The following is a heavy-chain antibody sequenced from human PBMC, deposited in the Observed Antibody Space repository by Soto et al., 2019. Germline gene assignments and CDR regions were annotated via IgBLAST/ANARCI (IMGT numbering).Heavy chain of an antibody. CDR2: INPKSGGT. CDR3: ARGDSTDCSNSVCSFFYNHDMDV. D-gene: IGHD2-8*01. J-gene: IGHJ6*02. CDR1: GYSFTDYH. V-gene: IGHV1-2*04. Sequence: AXVKVSCKASGYSFTDYHXHWVRQAPGQGLEWLGRINPKSGGTSTAQKFQGWVTMTTDTSISTASMELTRLTSDDTAIYYCARGDSTDCSNSVCSFFYNHDMDVWGQGTTVTVSS.